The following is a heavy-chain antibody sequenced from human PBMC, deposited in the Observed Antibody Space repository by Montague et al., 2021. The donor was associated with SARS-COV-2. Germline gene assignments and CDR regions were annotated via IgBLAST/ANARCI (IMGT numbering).Heavy chain of an antibody. V-gene: IGHV4-59*08. D-gene: IGHD3-9*01. J-gene: IGHJ4*02. Sequence: SETLSLTCTVSGVSVTDYYWSWIRQPPGKGLEWVGDVLYNKGTNFNPSLKSRVAISVDTSKNQFSLRPTSVTAADTAFYYCVRYPHYDGLNGPPDFWDQGTLVTVS. CDR1: GVSVTDYY. CDR3: VRYPHYDGLNGPPDF. CDR2: VLYNKGT.